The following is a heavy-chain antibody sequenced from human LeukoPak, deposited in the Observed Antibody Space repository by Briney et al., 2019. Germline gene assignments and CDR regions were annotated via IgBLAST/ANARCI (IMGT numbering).Heavy chain of an antibody. Sequence: TGGSLRLSCAASGFNFSSHWMSWVRQAPGKGLEWVAKIGQDGTEKNYVDSVKGRFTISRDNAKNSLYLQMSSLRAEDTAVYHCARGYCSGTSCFGAFDMWGQGTMVPVSS. CDR3: ARGYCSGTSCFGAFDM. CDR2: IGQDGTEK. D-gene: IGHD2-2*01. J-gene: IGHJ3*02. CDR1: GFNFSSHW. V-gene: IGHV3-7*01.